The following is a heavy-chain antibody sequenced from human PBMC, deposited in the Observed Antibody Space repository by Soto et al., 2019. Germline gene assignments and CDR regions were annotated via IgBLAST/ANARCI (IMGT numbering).Heavy chain of an antibody. J-gene: IGHJ5*02. D-gene: IGHD3-10*01. V-gene: IGHV1-69*13. CDR3: AGDGDMVRGANWFDP. CDR1: GYTFTNYG. CDR2: IIPIFGTA. Sequence: ASVKVSCKASGYTFTNYGTSWVRQAPGQGLEWMGGIIPIFGTANYAQKFQGRVTITADESTSTAYMELSSLRSEDTAVYYCAGDGDMVRGANWFDPWGQGTLVTVSS.